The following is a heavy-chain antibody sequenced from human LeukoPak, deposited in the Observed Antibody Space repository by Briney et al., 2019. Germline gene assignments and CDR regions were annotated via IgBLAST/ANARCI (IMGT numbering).Heavy chain of an antibody. CDR1: GFTFSSYA. CDR2: ISYDGSNK. D-gene: IGHD6-13*01. J-gene: IGHJ4*02. Sequence: PGGSLRLSCAASGFTFSSYAMHWVRQAPGKGLEWVAVISYDGSNKYYADSVKGRFTISRDNAKNSLYLQMNSLRAEDTAVYYCARAAGYSSSWYSGDYWGQGTLVTVSS. CDR3: ARAAGYSSSWYSGDY. V-gene: IGHV3-30-3*01.